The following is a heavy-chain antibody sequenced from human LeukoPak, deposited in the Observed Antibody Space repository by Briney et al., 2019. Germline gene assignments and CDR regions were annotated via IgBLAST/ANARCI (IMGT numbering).Heavy chain of an antibody. D-gene: IGHD5-18*01. J-gene: IGHJ4*02. Sequence: ASVKVSCKASGYTFTNYYMHWVRQAPGQGLEWMGLINPSGGGTSYAQKFQGRLTMTRDTSTTTVYMELSSLRSEDTAMYYCAREIGPRQLHLWGSAFDYWGQGTLVTVSS. CDR2: INPSGGGT. V-gene: IGHV1-46*01. CDR1: GYTFTNYY. CDR3: AREIGPRQLHLWGSAFDY.